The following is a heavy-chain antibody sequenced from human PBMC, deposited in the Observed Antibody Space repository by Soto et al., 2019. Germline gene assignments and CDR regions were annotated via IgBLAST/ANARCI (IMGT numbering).Heavy chain of an antibody. CDR1: GGSVSSGSYY. Sequence: QVQLQESGPGLVKPSETLSLTCTVSGGSVSSGSYYWSWIRQPPGKGLEWIGYIYYSGSTNYNPSLKSRVTISVDTSKNQFSLKLSSVTAADTAVYYCARDCSGGSCYPGSFDYGGQGTLVTVSS. J-gene: IGHJ4*02. CDR3: ARDCSGGSCYPGSFDY. CDR2: IYYSGST. V-gene: IGHV4-61*01. D-gene: IGHD2-15*01.